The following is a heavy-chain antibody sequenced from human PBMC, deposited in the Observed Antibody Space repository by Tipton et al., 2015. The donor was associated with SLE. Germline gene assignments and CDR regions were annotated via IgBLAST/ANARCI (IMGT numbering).Heavy chain of an antibody. CDR3: ARDGRASRGY. D-gene: IGHD3/OR15-3a*01. J-gene: IGHJ4*02. V-gene: IGHV3-30*02. CDR1: GFTFSSYG. Sequence: GSLRLSCAASGFTFSSYGMHWVRQAPGKGLEWEAFIRYDGSNKYYADSVKGRFTISRDNSKNTLYLQMNGLRAEDTAVYYCARDGRASRGYWGQGTLVTVSS. CDR2: IRYDGSNK.